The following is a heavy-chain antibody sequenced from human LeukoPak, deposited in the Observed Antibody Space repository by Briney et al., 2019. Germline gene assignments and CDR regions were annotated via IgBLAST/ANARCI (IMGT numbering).Heavy chain of an antibody. CDR2: ISSSSNYI. J-gene: IGHJ6*02. Sequence: GGSLRLSCVASGFYFNTYSLNWVRRAPGKGLEWVASISSSSNYIRYADSMKGRVTISRDNAKNSPYLQMDSLRVDDTAAYYCARPLQGSYAMDVWGLGTTVIVSS. CDR3: ARPLQGSYAMDV. CDR1: GFYFNTYS. V-gene: IGHV3-21*06.